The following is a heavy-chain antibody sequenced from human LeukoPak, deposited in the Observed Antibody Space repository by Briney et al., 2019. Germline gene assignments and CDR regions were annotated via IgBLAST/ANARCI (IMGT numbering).Heavy chain of an antibody. CDR1: GFTFSSCG. J-gene: IGHJ4*02. D-gene: IGHD3-10*01. CDR3: VKEVRFYYGSGSYYPLGY. Sequence: GGSLRLSCAASGFTFSSCGMHWVRQAPGKGLEWVAFISYDGNNKYYADSVKGRFTISRDNSKKTLSLQMSSLSAEDTALYYCVKEVRFYYGSGSYYPLGYWGQGTLVTVSS. CDR2: ISYDGNNK. V-gene: IGHV3-30*18.